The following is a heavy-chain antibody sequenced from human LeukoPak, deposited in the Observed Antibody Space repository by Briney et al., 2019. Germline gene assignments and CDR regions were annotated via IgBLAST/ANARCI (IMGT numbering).Heavy chain of an antibody. V-gene: IGHV1-2*02. Sequence: GASVTVSCKASGYTFTGYYLHWVRQAPGQGLEWMGWINPNSGGTNYAQKFQGRVTMTRDTSISTAYMELSRLRSDDTAVYYCARDRSSYDFDYWGQGTLVTVSS. CDR3: ARDRSSYDFDY. J-gene: IGHJ4*02. CDR1: GYTFTGYY. CDR2: INPNSGGT. D-gene: IGHD3-16*01.